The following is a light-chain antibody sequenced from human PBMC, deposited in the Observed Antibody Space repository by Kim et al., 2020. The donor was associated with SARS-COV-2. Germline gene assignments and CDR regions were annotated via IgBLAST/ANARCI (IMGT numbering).Light chain of an antibody. CDR2: DTS. CDR1: QSVQSS. V-gene: IGKV3-11*01. J-gene: IGKJ2*01. Sequence: LSPGERATLSCRASQSVQSSLAWYQQKPGQAPRLLIYDTSNRATGIPARFSGSGSGTDFTLNISSLEPEDFAVYYCQQRSNWPPYTFGQGTKLEI. CDR3: QQRSNWPPYT.